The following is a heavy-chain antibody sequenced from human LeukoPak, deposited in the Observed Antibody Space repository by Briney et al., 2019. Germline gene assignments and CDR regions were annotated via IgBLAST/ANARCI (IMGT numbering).Heavy chain of an antibody. D-gene: IGHD3-16*01. V-gene: IGHV3-48*03. Sequence: PGGSLRLSCAASGFTFRNYEMNWVRQAPGKGLEWISYISSSGGTIYYADSVKGRFAISRDNAKNSLYLQMNSLRAEDTAVYYCARGVVITFDGLYGFDIWGQGTMVTVSS. CDR3: ARGVVITFDGLYGFDI. CDR2: ISSSGGTI. CDR1: GFTFRNYE. J-gene: IGHJ3*02.